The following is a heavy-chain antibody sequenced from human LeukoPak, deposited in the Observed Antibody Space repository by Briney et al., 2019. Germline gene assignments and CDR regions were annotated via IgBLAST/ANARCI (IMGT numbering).Heavy chain of an antibody. CDR1: TFXXYX. J-gene: IGHJ4*02. CDR2: IRSKAYGGTT. V-gene: IGHV3-49*04. D-gene: IGHD4-23*01. Sequence: TFXXYXXSXVRQAPGKGLEWVGFIRSKAYGGTTEYAASVKGRFTISRDDSKSIAYLQMNSLKTEDTAVYYCTRDAGGYYFDYWGQGTLVTVSS. CDR3: TRDAGGYYFDY.